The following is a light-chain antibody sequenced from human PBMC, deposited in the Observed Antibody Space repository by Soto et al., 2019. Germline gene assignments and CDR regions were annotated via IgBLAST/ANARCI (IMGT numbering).Light chain of an antibody. CDR2: DDN. CDR1: SSNIGGNS. J-gene: IGLJ1*01. Sequence: QSLLTQPPSLSAAPGQKVTISCSGSSSNIGGNSVSWYQQLPGTAPKLLIYDDNKRPSGIPDRFSGSKSGTSATLGITGFQTGDEADYYCGSWDSSLSAYVFGTGPKV. V-gene: IGLV1-51*01. CDR3: GSWDSSLSAYV.